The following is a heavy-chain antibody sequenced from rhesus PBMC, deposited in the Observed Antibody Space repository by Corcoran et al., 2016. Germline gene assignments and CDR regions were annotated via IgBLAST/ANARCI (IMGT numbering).Heavy chain of an antibody. CDR3: ARHPLGSSGWGFDY. D-gene: IGHD6-31*01. V-gene: IGHV4-93*02. CDR2: IYGGRAST. CDR1: GGSISSSNW. Sequence: QVQLQESGPGVVKPSETLSLTCAVSGGSISSSNWWSWIRQSPGKGLEWIGYIYGGRASTSYNPSLKSRVNISTDTSKNQFSLKLSSVTAADTAVYYCARHPLGSSGWGFDYWGQGVLVTVSS. J-gene: IGHJ4*01.